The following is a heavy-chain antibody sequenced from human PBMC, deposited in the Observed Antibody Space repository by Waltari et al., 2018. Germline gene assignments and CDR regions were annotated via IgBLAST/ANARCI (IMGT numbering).Heavy chain of an antibody. D-gene: IGHD5-12*01. J-gene: IGHJ4*02. CDR1: GGSISSYY. V-gene: IGHV4-4*07. Sequence: QVQLQESGPGLVKPSETLSLTCPVPGGSISSYYWSWIRQPAGEGLEWIGRINTSGNTKFNPSLESRVTVSVDTSKNQFSLKLSSVTAADTAVYYCARSYSGYDYDSWGQGTLVTVSS. CDR3: ARSYSGYDYDS. CDR2: INTSGNT.